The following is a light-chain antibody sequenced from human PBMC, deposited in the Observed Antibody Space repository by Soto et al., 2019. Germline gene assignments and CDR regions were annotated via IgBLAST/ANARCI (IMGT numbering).Light chain of an antibody. CDR1: QSLLHSNGYNY. V-gene: IGKV2-28*01. Sequence: DIVMTQSPLSLPVTPGEPASISCRSSQSLLHSNGYNYLDWYLQKPGQSPQLLIYLGSNRASGVPDRFSGSGSGTDFTLKISRVEAEDVGVYYCMQALQTPWLFGQGTRLEI. J-gene: IGKJ5*01. CDR3: MQALQTPWL. CDR2: LGS.